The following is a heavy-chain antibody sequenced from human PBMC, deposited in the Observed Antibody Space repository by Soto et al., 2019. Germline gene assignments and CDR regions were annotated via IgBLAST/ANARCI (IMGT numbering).Heavy chain of an antibody. CDR1: AYSLTTYG. Sequence: QVQLVQSGVEVKKPGASVKVSCKASAYSLTTYGITWVRQAPGQGLEWMGWISAYNGKTNYAQTLQGRVTMTTDTSTTTAYTELRSLRSDDTAVYYCAAGRRITLFRGAARYYYYGMDVWGRGTTVTVSS. CDR2: ISAYNGKT. D-gene: IGHD3-10*01. J-gene: IGHJ6*02. V-gene: IGHV1-18*01. CDR3: AAGRRITLFRGAARYYYYGMDV.